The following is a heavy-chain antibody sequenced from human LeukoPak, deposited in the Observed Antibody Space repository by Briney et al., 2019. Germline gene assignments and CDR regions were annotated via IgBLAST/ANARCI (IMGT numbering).Heavy chain of an antibody. Sequence: PGGSLRLSCAASGFTFSNYGMSWVRQAPGKGLEWVSIISNSGGSTYYADSVKGRFTISRDNSKNTLYLQMTSLRAEDMAVYYCAKDPCSGGSCYSADYWGQGTLVTVFS. J-gene: IGHJ4*02. V-gene: IGHV3-23*01. CDR1: GFTFSNYG. CDR3: AKDPCSGGSCYSADY. D-gene: IGHD2-15*01. CDR2: ISNSGGST.